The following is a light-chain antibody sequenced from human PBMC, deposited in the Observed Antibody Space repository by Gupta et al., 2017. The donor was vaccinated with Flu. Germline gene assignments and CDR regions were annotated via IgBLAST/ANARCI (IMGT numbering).Light chain of an antibody. V-gene: IGKV4-1*01. CDR2: WAS. Sequence: DIVMTQSPDSLAVSLGERATINCKSSQSVLYSSNNKNNLAWYQQKPGQPPKLLIYWASSREAGVPDRFSGGGSGTDFTLTISSLQAEDVAVYYFQQYHSPPLTFGGGTKVVIK. J-gene: IGKJ4*01. CDR3: QQYHSPPLT. CDR1: QSVLYSSNNKNN.